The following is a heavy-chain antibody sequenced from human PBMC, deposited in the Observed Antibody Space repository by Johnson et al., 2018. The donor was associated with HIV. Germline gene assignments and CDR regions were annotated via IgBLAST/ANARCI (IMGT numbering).Heavy chain of an antibody. D-gene: IGHD6-19*01. CDR3: ASSVPGRWYSSSAFDI. CDR2: VNQDGSAK. J-gene: IGHJ3*02. Sequence: VQLVESGGDLVQPGGSLRLSCAASGFTLSNHWMSWVRQAPGKGLEYVANVNQDGSAKFYVDSVKGRFTISRDNARNSVYLQMNSLRAEDTAVYYCASSVPGRWYSSSAFDIWGQGTMVTVSS. CDR1: GFTLSNHW. V-gene: IGHV3-7*05.